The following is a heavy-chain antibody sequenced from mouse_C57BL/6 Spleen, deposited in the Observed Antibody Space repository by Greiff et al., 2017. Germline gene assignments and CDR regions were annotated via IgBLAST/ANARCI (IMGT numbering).Heavy chain of an antibody. D-gene: IGHD4-1*01. CDR3: ARSSNWVDY. V-gene: IGHV1-82*01. J-gene: IGHJ2*01. Sequence: QVQLQQSGPELVKPGASVKISCKASGYAFSSSWMNWVKQRPGQGLEWIGRIYPGDGDTNYNGKFKGKATLTADKSSSTAYMQLSSLTSEDSAVXFCARSSNWVDYWGQGTTLTVSS. CDR1: GYAFSSSW. CDR2: IYPGDGDT.